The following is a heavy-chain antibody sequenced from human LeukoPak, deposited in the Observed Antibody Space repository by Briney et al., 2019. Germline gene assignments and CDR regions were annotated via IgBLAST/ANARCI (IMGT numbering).Heavy chain of an antibody. Sequence: SETLSLTCTVSGGSISSGSYYWSWIRQPAGKGLEWIVRIYTSGSTNYNPSLKSRVTISVDTSKNQFSLKLSSVTAADTAVYYCARVIWASEVTNLALGYWGQGTQVTVSS. D-gene: IGHD2-21*02. J-gene: IGHJ4*02. CDR1: GGSISSGSYY. CDR2: IYTSGST. V-gene: IGHV4-61*02. CDR3: ARVIWASEVTNLALGY.